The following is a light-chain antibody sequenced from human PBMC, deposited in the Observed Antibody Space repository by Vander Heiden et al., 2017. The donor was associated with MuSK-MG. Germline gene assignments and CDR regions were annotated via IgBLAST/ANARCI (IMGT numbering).Light chain of an antibody. CDR1: HGISNY. V-gene: IGKV1-27*01. CDR2: AAS. J-gene: IGKJ1*01. CDR3: QKDNSAPRT. Sequence: DIQITQSPSSLSASVGDRVTITCRASHGISNYLAWYQQKPGKVPKLLIYAASTLQAGVPSRFSGSGSGTDFTLTISSLQPEDVATYYCQKDNSAPRTFGQGTKVEIK.